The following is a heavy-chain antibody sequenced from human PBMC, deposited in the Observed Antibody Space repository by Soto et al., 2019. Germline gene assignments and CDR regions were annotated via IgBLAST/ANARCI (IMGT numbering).Heavy chain of an antibody. V-gene: IGHV3-74*01. D-gene: IGHD3-16*01. CDR1: GFTFSSYW. CDR2: INSEGSST. Sequence: GGSLRLSCAASGFTFSSYWMHWVRQAPGKGLVWVSRINSEGSSTSYADSVKGRFTISRDNAKNTLYLQMNSLIAEDTAGYYCARDPRPCPVKLCFTPGNYYYYYYMDVWGKGTTVTVSS. J-gene: IGHJ6*03. CDR3: ARDPRPCPVKLCFTPGNYYYYYYMDV.